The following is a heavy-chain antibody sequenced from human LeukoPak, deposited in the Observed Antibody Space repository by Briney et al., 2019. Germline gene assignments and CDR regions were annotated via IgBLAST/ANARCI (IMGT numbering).Heavy chain of an antibody. Sequence: GGSLRLSCAASGFTFSSYSMNWVRQAPGKGLEWVSSITSSSSYIYYADSVKGRFTISRDNAKNSLYLQMNSLRAEDTAVCYCANGSRDGMDVWGQGTTVTVSS. CDR3: ANGSRDGMDV. CDR2: ITSSSSYI. J-gene: IGHJ6*02. D-gene: IGHD1-26*01. V-gene: IGHV3-21*01. CDR1: GFTFSSYS.